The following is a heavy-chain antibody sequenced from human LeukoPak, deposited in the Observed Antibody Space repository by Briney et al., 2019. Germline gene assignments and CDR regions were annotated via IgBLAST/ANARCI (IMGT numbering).Heavy chain of an antibody. CDR2: ISGSGGST. V-gene: IGHV3-23*01. J-gene: IGHJ4*02. CDR3: AKVRGAAAAPYFDY. CDR1: GFTFSSYS. Sequence: GGSLRLSCAASGFTFSSYSMSWVRQAPGKGLEWVSAISGSGGSTYYADSVKGRFTISRDNSKNTLYLQMNSLRAGDTAVYYCAKVRGAAAAPYFDYWGQGTLVTVSS. D-gene: IGHD6-13*01.